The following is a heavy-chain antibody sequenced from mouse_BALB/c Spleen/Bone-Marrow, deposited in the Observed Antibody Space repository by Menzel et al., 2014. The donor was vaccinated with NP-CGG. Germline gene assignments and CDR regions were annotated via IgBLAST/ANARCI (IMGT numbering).Heavy chain of an antibody. CDR1: GFDFSRYW. V-gene: IGHV4-1*02. Sequence: EVKLVESGGGLVQPGGSLKLSCTASGFDFSRYWMSWVRQAPGKGLQWIGGINPESSTINYTPSLKDKFIISRDNAKNTLYLQMSKVRSEDTALYYCTRLTYYGLSDYWGQGTTLTVSS. J-gene: IGHJ2*01. D-gene: IGHD1-2*01. CDR2: INPESSTI. CDR3: TRLTYYGLSDY.